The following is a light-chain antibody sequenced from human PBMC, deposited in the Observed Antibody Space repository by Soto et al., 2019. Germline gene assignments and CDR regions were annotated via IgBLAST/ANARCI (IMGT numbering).Light chain of an antibody. V-gene: IGKV3-11*01. CDR2: DAS. J-gene: IGKJ1*01. CDR1: QSVYTY. CDR3: QQRTNWPPTWT. Sequence: EIVLTQSPATLSLSPGERATLSCRASQSVYTYLAWYQQKPGQAPRLLIYDASKGATGIPARFSGSGSGTDFTLTISILEPEDFAVYYCQQRTNWPPTWTFGQGTKVQIK.